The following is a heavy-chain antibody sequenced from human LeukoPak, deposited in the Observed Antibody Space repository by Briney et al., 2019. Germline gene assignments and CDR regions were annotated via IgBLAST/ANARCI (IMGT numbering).Heavy chain of an antibody. CDR2: IRYDGSNK. CDR1: GFTFSSYG. J-gene: IGHJ6*03. V-gene: IGHV3-30*02. D-gene: IGHD3-10*01. CDR3: AKDRGVYYYYMDV. Sequence: GGSLRLSCAASGFTFSSYGMHWVRQAPGKGLEWVAFIRYDGSNKYYADSVKGRFTISRDNSKNTLYLQMNSLRAEDTAVYYCAKDRGVYYYYMDVWGKGTTVTVSS.